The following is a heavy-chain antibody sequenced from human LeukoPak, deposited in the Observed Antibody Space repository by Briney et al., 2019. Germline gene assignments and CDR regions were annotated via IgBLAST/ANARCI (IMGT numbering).Heavy chain of an antibody. CDR1: GGSISSSNW. Sequence: PSETLTLTCAVSGGSISSSNWWSWVRQPPGKGLEWIGEIYHSGSTNYNPSLKSRVTISVDKSKNQFSLKLSSVTAADTAVYYCARVPLRFGESALDYWGQGTLVTVSS. CDR2: IYHSGST. V-gene: IGHV4-4*02. J-gene: IGHJ4*02. D-gene: IGHD3-10*01. CDR3: ARVPLRFGESALDY.